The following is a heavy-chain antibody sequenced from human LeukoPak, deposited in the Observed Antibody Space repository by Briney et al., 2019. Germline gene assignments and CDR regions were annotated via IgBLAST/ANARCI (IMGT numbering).Heavy chain of an antibody. CDR3: AREREGPYGYLDY. CDR1: GGSISSASYY. Sequence: SETLSLTCAVSGGSISSASYYWSWIRQPAGKGLQWIGRIYTSGSTYYNPSLKSRVTISVDTSKNQFSLKLSSVTAADTAVYYCAREREGPYGYLDYWGQGILVTVSS. J-gene: IGHJ4*02. V-gene: IGHV4-61*02. CDR2: IYTSGST. D-gene: IGHD4-17*01.